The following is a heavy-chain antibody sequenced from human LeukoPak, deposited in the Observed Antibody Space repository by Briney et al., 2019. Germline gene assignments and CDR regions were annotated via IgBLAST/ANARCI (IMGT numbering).Heavy chain of an antibody. CDR3: ARESGYSGSLDF. CDR1: GFTFYNYA. D-gene: IGHD5-12*01. V-gene: IGHV3-64*01. CDR2: ISTNGGST. Sequence: GGSLRLSCAASGFTFYNYAMHWVRQAQGKGLEYVSAISTNGGSTYYANSVKGRFTISRDNSKNTLSLQMGSLRAEDMAVYYCARESGYSGSLDFWGQGTLVTVSS. J-gene: IGHJ4*02.